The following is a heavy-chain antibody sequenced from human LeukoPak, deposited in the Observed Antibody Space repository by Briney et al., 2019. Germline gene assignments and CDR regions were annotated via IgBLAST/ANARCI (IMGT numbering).Heavy chain of an antibody. J-gene: IGHJ6*02. CDR2: IKQDGSEK. CDR3: ARSETTYYYDSSVYFYYYYGMDV. D-gene: IGHD3-22*01. V-gene: IGHV3-7*01. Sequence: GGSLRLSCAASGFTFSNYWMTWVCQAPGKGLEWVANIKQDGSEKYYVDSVKGRFTISRDNAKNSLYLQMNSLRAEDTAVYYCARSETTYYYDSSVYFYYYYGMDVWGQGTTVTVSS. CDR1: GFTFSNYW.